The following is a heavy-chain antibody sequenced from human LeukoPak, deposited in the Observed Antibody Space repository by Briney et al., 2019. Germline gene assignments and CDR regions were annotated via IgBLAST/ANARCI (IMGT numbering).Heavy chain of an antibody. CDR2: MNPNSANT. CDR3: ARASRSSGWYLGAFDI. J-gene: IGHJ3*02. V-gene: IGHV1-8*01. Sequence: EASVKVSCKASGYTFTNYDINWVRQATGQGLEWMGWMNPNSANTGYAQKFQGRVTMTRDTSISTAYMELSGLTSDDTAVYYCARASRSSGWYLGAFDIWGQGPMVTVSS. CDR1: GYTFTNYD. D-gene: IGHD6-19*01.